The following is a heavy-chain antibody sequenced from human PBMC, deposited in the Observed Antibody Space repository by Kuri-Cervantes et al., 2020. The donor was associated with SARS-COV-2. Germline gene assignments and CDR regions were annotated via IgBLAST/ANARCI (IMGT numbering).Heavy chain of an antibody. V-gene: IGHV2-70*11. CDR1: GLPPITSGMC. Sequence: SGPTLVKPRQTPTHTSTPAGLPPITSGMCVSWIRQPPGKALEWLARIDWDDDKYYSTSLKTRLTISKDTSKNQVVLTMTNMDPVDTATYYCVRSTYDFWSGSGGIALNDYWGQGTLVTVSS. CDR2: IDWDDDK. D-gene: IGHD3-3*01. CDR3: VRSTYDFWSGSGGIALNDY. J-gene: IGHJ4*02.